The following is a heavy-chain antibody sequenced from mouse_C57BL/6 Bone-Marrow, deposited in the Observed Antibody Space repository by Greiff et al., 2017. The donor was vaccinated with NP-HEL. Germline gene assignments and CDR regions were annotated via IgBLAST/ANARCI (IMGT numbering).Heavy chain of an antibody. J-gene: IGHJ3*01. CDR2: IYPSDSET. Sequence: QVQLKQPGAELVRPGSSVKLSCKASGYTFTSYWMDWVKQRPGQGLEWIGNIYPSDSETHYNQKFKDKATLTVDKSSSTAYMQLSSLTSEDSAVYYCARRLNCDDGWFAYWGQGTLVTVSA. CDR1: GYTFTSYW. D-gene: IGHD4-1*01. CDR3: ARRLNCDDGWFAY. V-gene: IGHV1-61*01.